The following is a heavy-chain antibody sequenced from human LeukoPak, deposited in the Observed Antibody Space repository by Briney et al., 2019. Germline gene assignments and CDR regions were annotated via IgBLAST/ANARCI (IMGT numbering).Heavy chain of an antibody. CDR2: MKHDRSAK. CDR3: ARDVDGSLDY. Sequence: GSLRLSCAASGFTFSSYWMAWVRQAPGKGLEWVANMKHDRSAKHYVDSVKGRFTISRDNAKNSLYLHMNSLRAEDTAVYYCARDVDGSLDYWGQGTLVTVSS. V-gene: IGHV3-7*01. J-gene: IGHJ4*02. D-gene: IGHD1-26*01. CDR1: GFTFSSYW.